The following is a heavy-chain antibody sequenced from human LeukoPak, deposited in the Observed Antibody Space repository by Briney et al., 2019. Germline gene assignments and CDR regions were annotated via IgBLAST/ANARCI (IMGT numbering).Heavy chain of an antibody. CDR3: ARGSNYYGSGSYYNWFDP. J-gene: IGHJ5*02. Sequence: PSETLSLTCTVSGYSISSGYYWGWIRQPPGKGLEWIGSIYHSGSTYYNPSLKSRVTISVDTSKNQFSLKLSSVTAADTAVYYCARGSNYYGSGSYYNWFDPWGQGTLVTVPS. CDR2: IYHSGST. CDR1: GYSISSGYY. V-gene: IGHV4-38-2*02. D-gene: IGHD3-10*01.